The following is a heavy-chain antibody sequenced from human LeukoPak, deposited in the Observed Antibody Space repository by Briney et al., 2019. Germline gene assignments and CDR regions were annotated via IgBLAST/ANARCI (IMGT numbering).Heavy chain of an antibody. CDR2: MNWNGDST. J-gene: IGHJ4*02. CDR3: ARDYGDYLIDY. CDR1: GFTFDDYG. D-gene: IGHD4-17*01. V-gene: IGHV3-20*04. Sequence: PGGSLRLSCAATGFTFDDYGLTWVRQAPGKGLEWVSGMNWNGDSTGYADSVKGRFIISRDNAKNSLYLQMNSLRAEDTAVYYCARDYGDYLIDYWGQGILVTVSS.